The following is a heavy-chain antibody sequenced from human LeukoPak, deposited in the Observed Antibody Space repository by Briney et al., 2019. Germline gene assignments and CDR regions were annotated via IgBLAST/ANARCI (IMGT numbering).Heavy chain of an antibody. Sequence: GGSLRLSCAASGFTFDDYAMHWVRQAPGKGLEWVSLISWDGGSTYYTNSVKGRFTISRDNSKNSLYLQMNSLRAEDTALYYCAKADSSSAYYYYYMDVWGKGTTVTVSS. D-gene: IGHD6-6*01. CDR1: GFTFDDYA. CDR3: AKADSSSAYYYYYMDV. V-gene: IGHV3-43D*03. J-gene: IGHJ6*03. CDR2: ISWDGGST.